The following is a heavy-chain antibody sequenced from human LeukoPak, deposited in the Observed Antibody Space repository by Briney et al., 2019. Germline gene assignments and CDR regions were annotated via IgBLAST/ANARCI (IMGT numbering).Heavy chain of an antibody. J-gene: IGHJ4*02. CDR3: ARLYCGGDCYQHFDY. CDR2: IYSGGST. D-gene: IGHD2-21*02. Sequence: GGSLRLSCAASGFTVSSNYMSWVRQAPGKGLEWVSVIYSGGSTYYADSVKGRFTISRDNSKNTLYLQMNSLRTEDTAVYYCARLYCGGDCYQHFDYWGQGTLVTVSS. V-gene: IGHV3-66*01. CDR1: GFTVSSNY.